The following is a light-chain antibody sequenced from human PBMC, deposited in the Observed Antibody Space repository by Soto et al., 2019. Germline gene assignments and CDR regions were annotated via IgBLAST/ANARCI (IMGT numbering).Light chain of an antibody. CDR1: QSVSSIY. CDR2: GAS. CDR3: QQYCSSGT. Sequence: EIGFKQTPGSLSLSQGERATLSCRASQSVSSIYLAWYQQKPGQPPRLLIYGASSRASGIPDRFSGSGSGTDFTLTISSLEPEDFAVYYCQQYCSSGTFGQGSKVDIK. V-gene: IGKV3-20*01. J-gene: IGKJ1*01.